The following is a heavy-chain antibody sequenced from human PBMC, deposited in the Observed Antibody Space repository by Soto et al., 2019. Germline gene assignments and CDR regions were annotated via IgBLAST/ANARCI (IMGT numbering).Heavy chain of an antibody. Sequence: EVQLVESGGGLVQPGGSLSLSCAASGVTVSSNYMSWVRQAPGKGLEWVSVIYSGGSTYYADSVKGRFTISRDNSKNTRYLQRNSLRAEDTAVYYCARDRGGGYFDYWGQGTLVTASS. D-gene: IGHD3-10*01. V-gene: IGHV3-66*01. CDR1: GVTVSSNY. J-gene: IGHJ4*02. CDR3: ARDRGGGYFDY. CDR2: IYSGGST.